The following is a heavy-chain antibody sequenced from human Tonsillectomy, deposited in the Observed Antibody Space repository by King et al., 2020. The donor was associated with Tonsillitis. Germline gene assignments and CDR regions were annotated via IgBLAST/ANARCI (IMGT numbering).Heavy chain of an antibody. J-gene: IGHJ4*02. V-gene: IGHV3-23*04. CDR2: ISGSGGST. D-gene: IGHD2/OR15-2a*01. CDR1: GFTFSSYA. Sequence: VQLVESGGGLVQPGGSLRLSCAASGFTFSSYAMSWVRQAPGKGLEWVSGISGSGGSTYYADSVKGRFTFSRDNSKNTLYLQMNSLRAEDTAVYYCAKPREYPSYYFDYWGQGTLVTVSS. CDR3: AKPREYPSYYFDY.